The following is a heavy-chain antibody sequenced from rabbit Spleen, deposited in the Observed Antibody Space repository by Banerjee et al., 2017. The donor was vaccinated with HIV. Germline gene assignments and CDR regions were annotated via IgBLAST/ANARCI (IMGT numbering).Heavy chain of an antibody. D-gene: IGHD8-1*01. CDR2: IYAGSSGST. J-gene: IGHJ4*01. CDR3: ARDVHSSSDAFGL. Sequence: QEQLVESGGGLVQPEGSLTLTCTASGFSFSSSYYMCWVRQAPGKGLEWIGCIYAGSSGSTYYASWAKGRFTISKTSSTTVTLQMTSLTAADTATYFCARDVHSSSDAFGLWGPGTLVTVS. V-gene: IGHV1S45*01. CDR1: GFSFSSSYY.